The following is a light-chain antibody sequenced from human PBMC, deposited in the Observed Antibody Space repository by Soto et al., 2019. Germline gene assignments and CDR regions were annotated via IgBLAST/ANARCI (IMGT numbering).Light chain of an antibody. V-gene: IGLV2-11*01. Sequence: QSALTQPRSVSGSPGQSVTISCTGTSSNVGGYNYVSWYQHHPGKAPKFMIFDVTKRPSGVPDRFSGSKSGNTASLTISGLQAEDEADYYCCSYAGSYTVLFGGGTKVTV. J-gene: IGLJ2*01. CDR3: CSYAGSYTVL. CDR1: SSNVGGYNY. CDR2: DVT.